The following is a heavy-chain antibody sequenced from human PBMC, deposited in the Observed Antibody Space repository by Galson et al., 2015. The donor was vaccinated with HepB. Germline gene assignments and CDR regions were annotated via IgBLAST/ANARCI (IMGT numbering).Heavy chain of an antibody. D-gene: IGHD3-22*01. CDR1: GGSFSGYY. Sequence: SETLSLTCAVYGGSFSGYYWSWIRQPPGKGLEWIGEINHSGSTDYNPSLKSRVTISVDTSKNQFSLKLSSVTAADTAVYYCARGRRYGGYYTYWGQGTLVTISS. CDR2: INHSGST. J-gene: IGHJ4*02. CDR3: ARGRRYGGYYTY. V-gene: IGHV4-34*01.